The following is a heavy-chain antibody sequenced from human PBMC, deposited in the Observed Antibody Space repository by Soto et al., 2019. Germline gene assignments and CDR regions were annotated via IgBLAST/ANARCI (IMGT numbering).Heavy chain of an antibody. V-gene: IGHV3-74*03. D-gene: IGHD3-10*01. Sequence: EVQLVESGGGVVQPGGSLRLSCAASGFTFIGYWMHWVRQGPGKGPVWVARINNDGIDTTYADSVKGRFTISRDNTKNMVYLEMNSLRADDTAVYYCARDGSMVRERWFAPWGQGTLVTVSS. J-gene: IGHJ5*02. CDR2: INNDGIDT. CDR1: GFTFIGYW. CDR3: ARDGSMVRERWFAP.